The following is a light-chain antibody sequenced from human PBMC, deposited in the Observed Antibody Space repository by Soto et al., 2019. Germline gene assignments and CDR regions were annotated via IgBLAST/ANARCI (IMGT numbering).Light chain of an antibody. V-gene: IGKV3D-15*01. CDR2: DAS. Sequence: EIVMTQSPATLSVSPGERATLSCRASQSIRTNLAWYQQKPGQAPRLLIYDASTRATGIPARFSGSGSGTEFTLTIRSLQSEDFAVYYCQQYNNWPPGTFGPGTKVDIK. CDR1: QSIRTN. J-gene: IGKJ3*01. CDR3: QQYNNWPPGT.